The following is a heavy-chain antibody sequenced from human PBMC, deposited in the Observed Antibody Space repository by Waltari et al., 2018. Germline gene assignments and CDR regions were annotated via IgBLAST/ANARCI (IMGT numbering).Heavy chain of an antibody. V-gene: IGHV3-9*01. CDR3: VKAMYGSGTTEFDS. CDR1: GFNFDDYA. J-gene: IGHJ4*02. Sequence: EVHLVESGGASVQPGRSLRLSCAASGFNFDDYAINWVRQAPGKGLAWVSGISWDSSIVNYADSVKGRFSISRDNAKKSLHLQMNSLKPDDTALYYCVKAMYGSGTTEFDSWGQGTLVTVSS. D-gene: IGHD3-10*01. CDR2: ISWDSSIV.